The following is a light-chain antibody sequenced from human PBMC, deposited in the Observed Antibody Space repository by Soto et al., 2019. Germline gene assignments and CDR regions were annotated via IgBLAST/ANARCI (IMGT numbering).Light chain of an antibody. Sequence: PGERASLSCGASQSISSSFLAWYQQKPGQAPRLLRYGASSRATGIPDRFSGTGSETDFTLTISRLEPEDFAVYYCQQYDNSPITFGQGTRLEIK. J-gene: IGKJ5*01. CDR3: QQYDNSPIT. CDR1: QSISSSF. CDR2: GAS. V-gene: IGKV3-20*01.